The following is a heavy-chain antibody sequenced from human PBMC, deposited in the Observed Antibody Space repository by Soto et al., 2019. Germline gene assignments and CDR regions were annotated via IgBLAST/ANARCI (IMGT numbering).Heavy chain of an antibody. V-gene: IGHV3-30*02. D-gene: IGHD3-10*02. CDR2: MSYDGSDT. J-gene: IGHJ4*02. CDR1: GFIFSNNG. Sequence: GGSLRLSCVGSGFIFSNNGMHWVRQTPGKGLEWVAFMSYDGSDTFYADSVKGRFTISRDNYKNTLFLHMSNLRAEDTAMYYCTIVRVRDSALDXWGQGTLVTVSX. CDR3: TIVRVRDSALDX.